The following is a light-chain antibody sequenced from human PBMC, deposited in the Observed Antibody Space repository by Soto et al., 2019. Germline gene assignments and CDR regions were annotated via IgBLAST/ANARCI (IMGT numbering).Light chain of an antibody. CDR2: EVS. CDR3: SSYTSSNTLGV. Sequence: SVLTQPASVSGSPGQSITISCAGTSSDIAGYNYVSWYQQHPGKAPKLMIYEVSNRPSGVSNRFSGSRSGNTASLTISGLQADDEADYYCSSYTSSNTLGVFGTGTKSPS. CDR1: SSDIAGYNY. J-gene: IGLJ1*01. V-gene: IGLV2-14*01.